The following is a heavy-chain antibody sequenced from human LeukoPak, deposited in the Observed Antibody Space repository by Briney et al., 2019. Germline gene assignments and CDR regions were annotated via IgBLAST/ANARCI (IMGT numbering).Heavy chain of an antibody. CDR2: ISWNSGSI. CDR1: GFTFDDYA. CDR3: AKDRRYYYDSSGYYYDY. J-gene: IGHJ4*02. Sequence: PGRSLRLSCAASGFTFDDYAMHWVRQAPGKGLEWVSGISWNSGSIGYADSVKGRFTISRDNAKNSLYLQMNSLRAEDTALYYCAKDRRYYYDSSGYYYDYWGQGTLVTVSS. D-gene: IGHD3-22*01. V-gene: IGHV3-9*01.